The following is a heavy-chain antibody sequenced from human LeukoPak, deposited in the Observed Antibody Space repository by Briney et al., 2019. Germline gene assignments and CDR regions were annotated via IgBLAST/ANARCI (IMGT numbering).Heavy chain of an antibody. CDR3: AKVGQNYHILTYYFDY. V-gene: IGHV3-11*01. Sequence: PGGSLRLSCAVSGFTFSDTYMTWIRQAPGKGLESLSYISPSGTDISYADSVKGRFTISRDNAKNSLYLQMNSLRVEDTAVYYCAKVGQNYHILTYYFDYWGQGTLVTVSS. CDR1: GFTFSDTY. CDR2: ISPSGTDI. D-gene: IGHD3-9*01. J-gene: IGHJ4*02.